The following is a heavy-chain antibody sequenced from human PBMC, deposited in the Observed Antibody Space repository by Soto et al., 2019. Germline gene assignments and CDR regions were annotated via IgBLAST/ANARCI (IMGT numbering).Heavy chain of an antibody. J-gene: IGHJ5*02. V-gene: IGHV1-2*02. CDR2: INPKSRGT. Sequence: ASVKVSCKASGYTFTDYFIHWVRQAPGQGFEWMGWINPKSRGTTYAQKFQGRVTMTRGTSNTTAYMELRGLRSDDTAIYYCARVTLRAGNWFDPWGQGTLVTVSS. CDR1: GYTFTDYF. CDR3: ARVTLRAGNWFDP.